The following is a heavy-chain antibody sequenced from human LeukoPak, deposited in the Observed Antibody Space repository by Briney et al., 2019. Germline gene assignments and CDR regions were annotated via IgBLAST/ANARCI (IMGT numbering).Heavy chain of an antibody. J-gene: IGHJ4*02. V-gene: IGHV1-18*01. CDR1: GYSFTSYG. CDR3: ARDSSGTIDY. Sequence: ASVQVCCKASGYSFTSYGIIWVRQAPGQGLEWMGWISAYNGNTNYAQKLQGRVTMTTDTSTSTAYMELRSLRSDDTAVYYCARDSSGTIDYWGQGTLVTVSS. D-gene: IGHD6-19*01. CDR2: ISAYNGNT.